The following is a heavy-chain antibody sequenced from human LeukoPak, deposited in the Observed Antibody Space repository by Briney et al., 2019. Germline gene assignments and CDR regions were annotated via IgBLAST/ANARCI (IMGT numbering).Heavy chain of an antibody. CDR1: GFSFSTYW. Sequence: GGSLRLSCAGSGFSFSTYWMSWVRQAPGKGLEWVAIINQDGRDTYYVDSVEGRFTISRDNARNSLYLQMSSLRAEDTAVYYCARDSGTTGEVKFDPWGQGTLVTVSS. D-gene: IGHD3-10*01. J-gene: IGHJ5*02. CDR3: ARDSGTTGEVKFDP. CDR2: INQDGRDT. V-gene: IGHV3-7*01.